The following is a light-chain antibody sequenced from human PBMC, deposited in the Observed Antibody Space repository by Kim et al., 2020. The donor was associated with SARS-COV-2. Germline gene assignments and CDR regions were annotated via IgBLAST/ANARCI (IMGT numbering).Light chain of an antibody. Sequence: QSVLTQPPSVSEAPRQRVTISCSGGSSNIGNYAVSWYQQLPGKAPKLLIYYDDLRPAGVSDRFSASKSGTSASLVISRLQSEDEADYYCAAWDDSLNVVLFGGGTQLTVL. CDR2: YDD. V-gene: IGLV1-36*01. J-gene: IGLJ3*02. CDR3: AAWDDSLNVVL. CDR1: SSNIGNYA.